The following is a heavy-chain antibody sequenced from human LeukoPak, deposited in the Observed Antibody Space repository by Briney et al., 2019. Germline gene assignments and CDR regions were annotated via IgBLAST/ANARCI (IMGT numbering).Heavy chain of an antibody. CDR2: INHSGST. V-gene: IGHV4-34*01. CDR1: GGSFSGYY. Sequence: PSETLSLTCAVYGGSFSGYYWSWIRQPPGKGLEWIGEINHSGSTNYNPSLKSRVTISVDTSKNQFSLKLSSVTAADTAVYYCAREKNGGFDYWGQGTLVTVSS. D-gene: IGHD3-16*01. J-gene: IGHJ4*02. CDR3: AREKNGGFDY.